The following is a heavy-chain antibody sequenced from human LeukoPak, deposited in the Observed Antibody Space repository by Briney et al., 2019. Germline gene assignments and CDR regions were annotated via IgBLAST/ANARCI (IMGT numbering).Heavy chain of an antibody. CDR3: ARGGTYTANTLSEY. D-gene: IGHD3-16*01. V-gene: IGHV3-64*01. CDR1: GLTLSSYA. J-gene: IGHJ4*02. Sequence: GGSLRLSCAASGLTLSSYAMHWVRQAPGKGLEYVSGISSDGGSTYYANSVKGRFTISRDNSRNTLYLQMGSLRFEDMGVYYCARGGTYTANTLSEYWGRGTLVTVSS. CDR2: ISSDGGST.